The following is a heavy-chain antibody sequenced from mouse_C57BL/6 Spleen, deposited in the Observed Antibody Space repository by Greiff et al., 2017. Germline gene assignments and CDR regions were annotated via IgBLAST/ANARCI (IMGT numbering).Heavy chain of an antibody. CDR3: ARGRLRRGENFDY. Sequence: QVQLQQPGAELVRPGSSVKLSCKASGYTFTSYWMDWVKQRPGQGLEWIGNIYPSDSETHYNQKFKDKATLTVDKSSSTAYMQLSSLTSEDSAVYYCARGRLRRGENFDYWGQGTTLTVSS. J-gene: IGHJ2*01. D-gene: IGHD2-4*01. V-gene: IGHV1-61*01. CDR2: IYPSDSET. CDR1: GYTFTSYW.